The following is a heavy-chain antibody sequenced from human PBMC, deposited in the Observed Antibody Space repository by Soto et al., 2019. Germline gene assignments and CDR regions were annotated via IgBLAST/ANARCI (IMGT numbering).Heavy chain of an antibody. CDR3: ARYDDYDYYYGMDV. CDR1: GGSISSYY. CDR2: IYYSGST. J-gene: IGHJ6*02. D-gene: IGHD3-16*01. V-gene: IGHV4-59*01. Sequence: QVQLQESGPGLVKPSETLSLTCTVSGGSISSYYWSWIRQPPGKGLEWIGYIYYSGSTNYNPSLKSRATISVDTSKNQFSLKLSSVTAADTAVYYCARYDDYDYYYGMDVWGQGTTVTVSS.